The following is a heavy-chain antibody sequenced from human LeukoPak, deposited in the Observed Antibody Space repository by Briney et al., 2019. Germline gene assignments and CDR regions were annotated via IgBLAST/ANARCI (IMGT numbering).Heavy chain of an antibody. D-gene: IGHD2-2*01. V-gene: IGHV3-21*01. CDR1: GFSFSSYS. J-gene: IGHJ4*02. Sequence: GGSLSLSCAASGFSFSSYSMNWVRQPPGEGLEWVSSISSGSTYIYYADSVKGPFTISRDNAKHSLYLQVSTLRAEDTAVYYCAREISSSTSFDYWGQGTLVTVSS. CDR2: ISSGSTYI. CDR3: AREISSSTSFDY.